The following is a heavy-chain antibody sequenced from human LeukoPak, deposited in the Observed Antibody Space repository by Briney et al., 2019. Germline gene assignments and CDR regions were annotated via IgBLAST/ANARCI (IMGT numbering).Heavy chain of an antibody. CDR1: GYTLTELS. V-gene: IGHV1-24*01. D-gene: IGHD6-13*01. CDR3: AKDTSPGYSSSWYYFDY. J-gene: IGHJ4*02. CDR2: FDPEDGET. Sequence: GASVKVSCKVSGYTLTELSMHWVRQAPGKGLEWMGGFDPEDGETIYAQKFQGRVTMTEDTSTDTAYMELSSLRSEDTAVYYCAKDTSPGYSSSWYYFDYWGQGTLVTVSS.